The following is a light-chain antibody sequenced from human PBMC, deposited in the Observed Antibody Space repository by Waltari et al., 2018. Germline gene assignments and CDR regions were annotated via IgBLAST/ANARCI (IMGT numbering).Light chain of an antibody. CDR1: QSVGRT. CDR3: QKYGTRPAT. V-gene: IGKV3-20*01. CDR2: DAS. J-gene: IGKJ1*01. Sequence: EIVLTQSPASLSLSPGDRATLSCRASQSVGRTLAWYQQRPGQAPRLLLYDASSRATGIPYRFSGSGSGTDFSLTISRLEPEDFAVYYCQKYGTRPATFGQGTKVEVK.